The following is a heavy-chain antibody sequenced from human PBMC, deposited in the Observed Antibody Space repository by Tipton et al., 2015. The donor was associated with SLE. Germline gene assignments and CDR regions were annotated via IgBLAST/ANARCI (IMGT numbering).Heavy chain of an antibody. CDR1: GGSISSGSYY. CDR3: ARDGDGYNGGGLDY. V-gene: IGHV4-61*02. D-gene: IGHD5-24*01. J-gene: IGHJ4*02. Sequence: LRLSCTVSGGSISSGSYYWSWIRQPAGKGLEWIGRIYTSGSTNYTPSLKSRVTISVDTPKNQFSLKLSSVTAADTAVYYCARDGDGYNGGGLDYWGQGTLVTVSS. CDR2: IYTSGST.